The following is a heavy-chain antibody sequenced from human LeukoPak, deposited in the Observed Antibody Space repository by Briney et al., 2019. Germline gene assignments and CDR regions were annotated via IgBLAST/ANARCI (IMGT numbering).Heavy chain of an antibody. CDR2: ISAYNGNT. Sequence: ASVKVSCKASGYAFTSYGIRWVREAPGQGLEWMAWISAYNGNTNYAQELQGRVTMTTDTSTSTAYMELRSLRSDDTAVYYCARDLGAPSSGWFIDYWGQGTLVTVSS. J-gene: IGHJ4*02. V-gene: IGHV1-18*01. D-gene: IGHD6-19*01. CDR3: ARDLGAPSSGWFIDY. CDR1: GYAFTSYG.